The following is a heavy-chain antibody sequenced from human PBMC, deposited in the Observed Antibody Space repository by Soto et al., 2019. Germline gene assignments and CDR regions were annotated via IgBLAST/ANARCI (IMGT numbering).Heavy chain of an antibody. J-gene: IGHJ4*02. CDR2: LSGSGGST. CDR1: GFTFGTYA. CDR3: SRTVTNDY. D-gene: IGHD4-4*01. Sequence: EVQLLESGGGLVQPGGSLRLSCAASGFTFGTYAMSWVRQAPGRGLEWVSTLSGSGGSTYYSDSVKGRCTISRDNSKNSLYLQRSSQRAEDTAVYYCSRTVTNDYWGQGTLVTVSS. V-gene: IGHV3-23*01.